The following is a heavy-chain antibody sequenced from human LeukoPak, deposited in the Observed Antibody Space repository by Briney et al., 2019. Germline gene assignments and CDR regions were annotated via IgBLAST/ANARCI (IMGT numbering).Heavy chain of an antibody. CDR1: GGSFSGYY. CDR2: VNHSGST. J-gene: IGHJ4*02. D-gene: IGHD2-2*01. CDR3: ARWDGSTGF. V-gene: IGHV4-34*01. Sequence: PSETLSLTCAVYGGSFSGYYWTWIRQPPGKGLEWIGEVNHSGSTNYNPSLKSRVTISVDTSKNQFSLKLTSVTAADAAVYYCARWDGSTGFWGQGTLVTVSS.